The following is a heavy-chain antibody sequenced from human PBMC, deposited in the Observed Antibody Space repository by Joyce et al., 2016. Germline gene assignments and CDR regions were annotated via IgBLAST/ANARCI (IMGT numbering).Heavy chain of an antibody. CDR3: ARGGTSSDHFFFYTLDR. CDR2: IIPVVGAA. D-gene: IGHD1-14*01. J-gene: IGHJ6*02. CDR1: GGAFSNFT. Sequence: QVLLVQSGATVKRPGSSLKVSCKSSGGAFSNFTVDWVRQAPGQRLEWMGGIIPVVGAAKYAEHFQGRVTLTADLSTRTAFMERSALTAADTAVYYCARGGTSSDHFFFYTLDRWGPGTTVIVSS. V-gene: IGHV1-69*12.